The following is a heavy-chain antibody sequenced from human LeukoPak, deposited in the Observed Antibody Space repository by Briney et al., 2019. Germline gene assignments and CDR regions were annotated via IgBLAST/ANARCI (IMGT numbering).Heavy chain of an antibody. CDR3: ARGDYDILTGYYPPDY. CDR1: GYSISSGYY. J-gene: IGHJ4*02. V-gene: IGHV4-61*01. D-gene: IGHD3-9*01. Sequence: SETLSLTCAVSGYSISSGYYWGWIRQPPGKGLEWIGYIYYSGSTNYNPSLKSRVTISVDTSKNQFSLKLSSVTAADTAVYYCARGDYDILTGYYPPDYWGQGTLVTVSS. CDR2: IYYSGST.